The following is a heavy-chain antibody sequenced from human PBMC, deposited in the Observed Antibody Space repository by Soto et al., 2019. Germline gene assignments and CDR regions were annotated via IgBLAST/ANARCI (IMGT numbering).Heavy chain of an antibody. J-gene: IGHJ3*02. CDR3: ARIRGYSGYDDAFDI. CDR2: IYSGGST. D-gene: IGHD5-12*01. CDR1: GFTVSSNY. V-gene: IGHV3-66*01. Sequence: EVQLVESGGGLVQPGGSLRLSCAASGFTVSSNYMSWVRQAPGKGLEWVSVIYSGGSTYYADSVKGRFTISRDNSKNTLYLQMNSLGAEDTAVYYCARIRGYSGYDDAFDIWGQGTMVTVSS.